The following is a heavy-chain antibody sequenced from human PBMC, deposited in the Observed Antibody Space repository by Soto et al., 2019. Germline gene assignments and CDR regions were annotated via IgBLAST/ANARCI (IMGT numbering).Heavy chain of an antibody. CDR3: ARMASAGTLNWFDP. Sequence: ASVKFSCKASGYTFINFDISWVRQAAGQGLEWLGWMNPGSGKTGYASKFQGRVAMTRDASTGTSHLELSSLTSDDTAVYYCARMASAGTLNWFDPWGQGTLVTVSS. J-gene: IGHJ5*02. CDR1: GYTFINFD. D-gene: IGHD6-13*01. V-gene: IGHV1-8*02. CDR2: MNPGSGKT.